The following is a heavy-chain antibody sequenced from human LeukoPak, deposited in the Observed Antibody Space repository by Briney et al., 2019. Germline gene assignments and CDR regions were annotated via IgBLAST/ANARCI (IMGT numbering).Heavy chain of an antibody. J-gene: IGHJ4*02. V-gene: IGHV3-15*01. CDR3: TTAYDYGDPYYFDY. D-gene: IGHD4-17*01. CDR1: GFTFSNAW. CDR2: IKSKTDGGTT. Sequence: GGSLRLSCAASGFTFSNAWMSWVRQAPGKGLEWVGRIKSKTDGGTTDYAAPVKGRFTISRDVSKNTLYLQMNSLKTEDTAVYYCTTAYDYGDPYYFDYWGQGTLVTVSS.